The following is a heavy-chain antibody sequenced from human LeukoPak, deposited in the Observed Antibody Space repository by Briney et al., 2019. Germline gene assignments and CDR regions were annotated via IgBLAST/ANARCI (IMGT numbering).Heavy chain of an antibody. D-gene: IGHD2-2*01. CDR3: ARGSCSSTSCYILDY. V-gene: IGHV3-11*01. Sequence: SGGSLRLSCAASGFTFSDYYMSWIRQAPGKGLEWVSYISSSGSTIYYADSVKGRFTISRDNAKNSLYLQMNSLRAEDTAVYYCARGSCSSTSCYILDYWGQGTLVTVSS. CDR2: ISSSGSTI. CDR1: GFTFSDYY. J-gene: IGHJ4*02.